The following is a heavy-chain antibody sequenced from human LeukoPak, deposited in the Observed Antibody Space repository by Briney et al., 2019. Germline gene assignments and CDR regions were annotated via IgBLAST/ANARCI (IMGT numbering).Heavy chain of an antibody. D-gene: IGHD3-22*01. CDR1: GVTVNYNF. Sequence: GGSLRLSCAASGVTVNYNFMSWVRQAPGKGLEWVSAISGSGGSTYYADSVKGRFTISRDNSKNTLYLQMNSLRAEDTAVYYCAKGRDSSGYYLYFDYWGQGTLVTVSS. CDR3: AKGRDSSGYYLYFDY. J-gene: IGHJ4*02. CDR2: ISGSGGST. V-gene: IGHV3-23*01.